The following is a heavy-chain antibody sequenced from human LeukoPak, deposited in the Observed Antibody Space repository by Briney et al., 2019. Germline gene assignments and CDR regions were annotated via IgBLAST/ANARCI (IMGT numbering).Heavy chain of an antibody. CDR3: AKGSDYPDN. V-gene: IGHV3-30*18. CDR1: GFTFSSYV. J-gene: IGHJ4*02. CDR2: ISYDGSNK. Sequence: PGGSLRLSCAASGFTFSSYVMHWVRQAPGKGLEGVAVISYDGSNKYYADSVKRRFTIPRDNSKNTLYPQMNSLRAEDTCVYYCAKGSDYPDNWGQGTLVTVSS.